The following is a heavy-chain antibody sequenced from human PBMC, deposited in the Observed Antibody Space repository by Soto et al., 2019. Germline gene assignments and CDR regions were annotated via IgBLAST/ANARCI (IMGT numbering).Heavy chain of an antibody. Sequence: SGPTLVNPTQTLTLTCTFSGFSLTTSGVGVGWIRQPPGKALECLALIYWDNDKRYNPSLRSRLSVTKDTSKNQVVLTMTNMDPVDTATYYCALQGGGDCYYAFDIWGQGTMVTVSS. CDR3: ALQGGGDCYYAFDI. CDR1: GFSLTTSGVG. J-gene: IGHJ3*02. V-gene: IGHV2-5*02. CDR2: IYWDNDK. D-gene: IGHD2-21*02.